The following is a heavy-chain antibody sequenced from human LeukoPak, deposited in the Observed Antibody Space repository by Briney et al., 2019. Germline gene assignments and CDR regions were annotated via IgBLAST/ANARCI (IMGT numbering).Heavy chain of an antibody. D-gene: IGHD3-22*01. J-gene: IGHJ4*02. CDR1: GFTFSDYY. V-gene: IGHV3-11*01. CDR3: TTPYYYDSSGYYHKKYYFDY. CDR2: ISSSGSTI. Sequence: GGSLRLSCAASGFTFSDYYMSWIRRAPGKGLEWVSYISSSGSTIYYADSVKGRFTISRDNAKNSLYLQMNSLRAEDTAVYYCTTPYYYDSSGYYHKKYYFDYWGQGTLVTVSS.